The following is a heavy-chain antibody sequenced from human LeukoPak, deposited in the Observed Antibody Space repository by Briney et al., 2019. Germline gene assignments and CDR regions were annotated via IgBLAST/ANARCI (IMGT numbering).Heavy chain of an antibody. J-gene: IGHJ4*02. CDR2: INHSRST. CDR3: ARETIAVAVSAFDY. D-gene: IGHD6-19*01. V-gene: IGHV4-34*01. Sequence: PSETLSLTCAVYGGSFSGYYWSWIRQPPGKGLEWIGEINHSRSTNYNPSLKSRVTISVDTSKNQFSLKLSSVTAADTAVYYCARETIAVAVSAFDYWGQGTLVTVSS. CDR1: GGSFSGYY.